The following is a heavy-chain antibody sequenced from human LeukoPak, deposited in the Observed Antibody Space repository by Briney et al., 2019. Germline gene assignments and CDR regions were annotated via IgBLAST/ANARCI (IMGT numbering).Heavy chain of an antibody. J-gene: IGHJ4*02. CDR2: IWYDGSIQ. CDR3: ARAGYCSGGSCYGSDY. D-gene: IGHD2-15*01. Sequence: GGSLRLSCAATGFTFSSYGMHWVRQAPGKGLEWVAAIWYDGSIQYYADSVKGRFTISRDNSKNTLYLQMDSLRAEDTAVYYCARAGYCSGGSCYGSDYWGQGTLVSVSS. CDR1: GFTFSSYG. V-gene: IGHV3-33*08.